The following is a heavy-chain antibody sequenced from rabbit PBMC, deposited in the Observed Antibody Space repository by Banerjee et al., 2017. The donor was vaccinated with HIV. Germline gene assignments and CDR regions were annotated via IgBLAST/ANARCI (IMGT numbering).Heavy chain of an antibody. V-gene: IGHV1S45*01. CDR3: ARATGYGSTSFHPTRLDL. CDR2: IYGGSGST. Sequence: QEQLEESGGGLVKPEGSLTLTCTASGFSFSNSYWICWVRQAPGKGLEWIGDIYGGSGSTDYASWVNGRFTISSDDGQNTVDLQMNSLTAADTATYFCARATGYGSTSFHPTRLDLWGQGTLVTVS. J-gene: IGHJ3*01. CDR1: GFSFSNSYW. D-gene: IGHD5-1*01.